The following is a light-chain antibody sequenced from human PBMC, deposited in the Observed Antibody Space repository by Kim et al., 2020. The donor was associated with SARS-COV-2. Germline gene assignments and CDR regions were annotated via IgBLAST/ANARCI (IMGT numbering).Light chain of an antibody. Sequence: GKTVTISCTRSSGTIASNYVQWYQQHPGSAPTTVIYENNQRPSGVPDRFSGSIDSSSNSASLTISGLKTEDEADYYCQSYDSSSVVFGGGTQLTVL. CDR3: QSYDSSSVV. V-gene: IGLV6-57*03. J-gene: IGLJ2*01. CDR1: SGTIASNY. CDR2: ENN.